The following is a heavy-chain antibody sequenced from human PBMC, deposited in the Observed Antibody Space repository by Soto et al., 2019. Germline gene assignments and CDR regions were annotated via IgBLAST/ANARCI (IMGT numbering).Heavy chain of an antibody. Sequence: GGSLRLSCAASGFTFSSYSMNWVRQAPGKGLEWVSSISSSSSYIYYADSVKGRFTISRNNAKNSLYLQMNSLRAEDTAVYYCARDLYSSSARYFDYWGQGTLVTVSS. J-gene: IGHJ4*02. CDR2: ISSSSSYI. D-gene: IGHD6-6*01. CDR3: ARDLYSSSARYFDY. CDR1: GFTFSSYS. V-gene: IGHV3-21*01.